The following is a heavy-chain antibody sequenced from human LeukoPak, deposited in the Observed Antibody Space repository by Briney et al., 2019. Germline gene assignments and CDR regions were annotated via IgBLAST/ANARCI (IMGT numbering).Heavy chain of an antibody. CDR3: ARETNHYDILTGYYNVARDAFDI. Sequence: AASVKVSCKASGGTFSSYAISWVRQAPGQGLEWMGGIIPIFGTANYAQKFQGRVTITADKSTSTAYMELSSLRSEDTAVYYCARETNHYDILTGYYNVARDAFDIWGQGTMVTVSS. CDR1: GGTFSSYA. J-gene: IGHJ3*02. D-gene: IGHD3-9*01. CDR2: IIPIFGTA. V-gene: IGHV1-69*06.